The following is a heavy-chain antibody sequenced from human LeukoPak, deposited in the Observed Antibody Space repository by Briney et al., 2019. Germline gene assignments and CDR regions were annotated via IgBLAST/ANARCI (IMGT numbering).Heavy chain of an antibody. J-gene: IGHJ4*02. D-gene: IGHD6-13*01. Sequence: PGGSLRLSCAASGFTVTDNYMNWVRQSSGKGLEWGSVIYGGGDTNYADSVKGRFTISRDNSKNMLYLQMNSLRAEDTAVYYCAKDLYTSRYACCFDYWGQGTLVTVSS. V-gene: IGHV3-53*01. CDR2: IYGGGDT. CDR1: GFTVTDNY. CDR3: AKDLYTSRYACCFDY.